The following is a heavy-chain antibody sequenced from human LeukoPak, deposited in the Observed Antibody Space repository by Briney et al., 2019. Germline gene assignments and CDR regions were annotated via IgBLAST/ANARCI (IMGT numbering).Heavy chain of an antibody. CDR1: GFTVSSNY. CDR3: ARGGSGWYWAFDY. D-gene: IGHD6-19*01. J-gene: IGHJ4*02. Sequence: GGSLRLSCAASGFTVSSNYMSWVRQAPGKGLEWVSVIHSSGSTYYADSVKGRFTISRDSSKNTLYLQMNNLRAADTAVYYCARGGSGWYWAFDYWGQGTLVTVSS. V-gene: IGHV3-53*01. CDR2: IHSSGST.